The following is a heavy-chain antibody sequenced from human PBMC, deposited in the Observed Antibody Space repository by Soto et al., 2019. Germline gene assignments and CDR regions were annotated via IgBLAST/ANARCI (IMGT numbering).Heavy chain of an antibody. CDR1: GGTFSSYA. V-gene: IGHV1-69*13. CDR3: ASPYYYDSSGYSYYFDS. D-gene: IGHD3-22*01. Sequence: VASVKVSCKASGGTFSSYAISWVRQAPGQGLEWMGGIIPIFGTANYAQKFQGRVTITADESTSTAYMELSSLRSEDTAVYYCASPYYYDSSGYSYYFDSWGQGTLVTVSS. CDR2: IIPIFGTA. J-gene: IGHJ4*02.